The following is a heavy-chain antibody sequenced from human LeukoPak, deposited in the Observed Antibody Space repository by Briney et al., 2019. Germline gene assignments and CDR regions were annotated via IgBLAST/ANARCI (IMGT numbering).Heavy chain of an antibody. D-gene: IGHD3-9*01. Sequence: SQTLSLTCAISGDSVSSNSGVWNWIRQSPSRGLEWLGRTYYRSKWYKDYAVFVKSRIIINPDTSKNQFSLQLNSVTPEDTAVYYCARENSGPSPIYDILTGYYLYYFDYWGQGTLVTVSS. J-gene: IGHJ4*02. V-gene: IGHV6-1*01. CDR3: ARENSGPSPIYDILTGYYLYYFDY. CDR2: TYYRSKWYK. CDR1: GDSVSSNSGV.